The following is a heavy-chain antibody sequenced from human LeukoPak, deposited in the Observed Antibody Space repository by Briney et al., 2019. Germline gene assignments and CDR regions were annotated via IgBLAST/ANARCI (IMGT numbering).Heavy chain of an antibody. J-gene: IGHJ4*02. CDR3: ATMGSYYYDSSGYLTSHDY. D-gene: IGHD3-22*01. Sequence: GGSLRLSCAASGFTFSSYAMSWVRQAPGKGLEWVSAISGSGGSTYYADSVKGRFTISRGNSKNTLYLQMNSLRAEDTAVYYCATMGSYYYDSSGYLTSHDYWGQGTLVTVSS. CDR2: ISGSGGST. CDR1: GFTFSSYA. V-gene: IGHV3-23*01.